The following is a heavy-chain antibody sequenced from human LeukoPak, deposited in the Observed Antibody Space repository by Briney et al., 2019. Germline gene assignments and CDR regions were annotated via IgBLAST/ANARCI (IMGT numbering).Heavy chain of an antibody. V-gene: IGHV3-9*01. D-gene: IGHD2-2*01. CDR1: GFTFDDYA. CDR2: ISWNSGNI. CDR3: ARGEVDGHDAFDI. Sequence: PGGSLRLSCAASGFTFDDYAMHWVRQAPGKGLEWVSGISWNSGNIGYADSVKGRFTISRDNSKNTLYLQMNSLRAEDTAVYYCARGEVDGHDAFDIWGQGTMVTVSS. J-gene: IGHJ3*02.